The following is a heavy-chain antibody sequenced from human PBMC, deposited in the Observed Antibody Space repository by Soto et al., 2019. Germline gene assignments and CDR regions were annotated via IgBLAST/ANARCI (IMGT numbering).Heavy chain of an antibody. D-gene: IGHD1-20*01. CDR3: AKDSPITGTYLTGYFDS. Sequence: EVQLLESGGGFVQPGGSLRLSCAASGFTFSIYAMTWVRQAPGKGLEWVSVISGSADNTYHADSVTGRFTISRDNSKNTLYLQMNNLRVEDTAVYYCAKDSPITGTYLTGYFDSWGQGTLVTVSS. V-gene: IGHV3-23*01. CDR1: GFTFSIYA. CDR2: ISGSADNT. J-gene: IGHJ4*02.